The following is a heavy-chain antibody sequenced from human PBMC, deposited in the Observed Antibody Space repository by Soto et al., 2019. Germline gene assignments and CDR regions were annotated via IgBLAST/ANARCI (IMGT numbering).Heavy chain of an antibody. CDR1: GFTFSSSG. CDR3: ARGGGEVVAATSFQH. V-gene: IGHV3-33*01. D-gene: IGHD2-15*01. J-gene: IGHJ1*01. CDR2: IWYDGSKK. Sequence: QVQLVESGGGVVQPGRSLRLSCAASGFTFSSSGMHWVRQAPGKGLEWVAVIWYDGSKKYYADSVKGRFTIPRDNSKNTMSLQKDSLRVEDTAVYYCARGGGEVVAATSFQHWGQGTLVTVSS.